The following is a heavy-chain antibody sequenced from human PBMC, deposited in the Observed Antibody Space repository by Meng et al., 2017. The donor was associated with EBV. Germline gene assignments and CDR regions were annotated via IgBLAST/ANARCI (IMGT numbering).Heavy chain of an antibody. CDR3: ARAEIAAAGRLDY. J-gene: IGHJ4*02. Sequence: QVRLGQLGAGVKKLGSSVKVSCKASGGTFSSYAISWVRQAPGQGLEWMGGIIPIFGTANYAQKFQGRVTITADKSTSTAYMELSSLRSEDTAVYYCARAEIAAAGRLDYWGQGTLVTVSS. CDR2: IIPIFGTA. D-gene: IGHD6-13*01. V-gene: IGHV1-69*06. CDR1: GGTFSSYA.